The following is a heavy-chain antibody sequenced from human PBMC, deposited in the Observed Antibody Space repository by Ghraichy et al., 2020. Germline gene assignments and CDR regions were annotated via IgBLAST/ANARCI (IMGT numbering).Heavy chain of an antibody. CDR3: AKDGVEVFGFDP. CDR2: ISGSGGST. CDR1: GFTFSSYA. Sequence: GGSLRVSCAASGFTFSSYAMSWVRQAPGKGLEWVSAISGSGGSTYYADSVKGRFTISRDNSKNTLYLQMNSLRAEDTAVYYCAKDGVEVFGFDPWGQGTLVTVSS. V-gene: IGHV3-23*01. J-gene: IGHJ5*02. D-gene: IGHD2-21*01.